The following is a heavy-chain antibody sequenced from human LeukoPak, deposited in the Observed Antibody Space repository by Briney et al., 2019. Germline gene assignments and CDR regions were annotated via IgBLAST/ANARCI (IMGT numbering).Heavy chain of an antibody. V-gene: IGHV3-23*01. CDR2: ISGSGGST. Sequence: GGSLRLSCAASGFTFSSYGMSWVRQAPGEGLEWVSAISGSGGSTYYADSVKGRFTISRDNSKNTLYLQMNSLRAEDTVVYYCAKDSFGELLSYYYMDVWGKGTTVTISS. CDR1: GFTFSSYG. CDR3: AKDSFGELLSYYYMDV. D-gene: IGHD3-10*01. J-gene: IGHJ6*03.